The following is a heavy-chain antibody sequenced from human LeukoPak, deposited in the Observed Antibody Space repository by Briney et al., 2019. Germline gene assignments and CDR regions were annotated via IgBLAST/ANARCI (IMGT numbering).Heavy chain of an antibody. J-gene: IGHJ4*02. Sequence: SVKVSCKASGGTFSSYTISWVRQAPGQGLEWMGRIIPILGIANYAQKFQGRVTITADKSTSTAYMKLSSLRSEDTAVYYCASYFWSGYYYDYWSQGTLVTVSS. CDR3: ASYFWSGYYYDY. D-gene: IGHD3-3*01. V-gene: IGHV1-69*02. CDR1: GGTFSSYT. CDR2: IIPILGIA.